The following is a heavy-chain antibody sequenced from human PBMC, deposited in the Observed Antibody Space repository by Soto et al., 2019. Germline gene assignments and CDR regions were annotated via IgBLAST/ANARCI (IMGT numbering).Heavy chain of an antibody. CDR2: MNSDGSTT. D-gene: IGHD3-10*01. CDR1: GFTFGNYW. J-gene: IGHJ5*02. Sequence: GGSLRLSCAASGFTFGNYWMHWVRQAPGKGLEWVSRMNSDGSTTNYADSVKGRFTFSRDNARNTLHLQMNSLRSDNTAVYYCARSPTYYYGSGSYSWFDPWGQGTLVTVSS. CDR3: ARSPTYYYGSGSYSWFDP. V-gene: IGHV3-74*01.